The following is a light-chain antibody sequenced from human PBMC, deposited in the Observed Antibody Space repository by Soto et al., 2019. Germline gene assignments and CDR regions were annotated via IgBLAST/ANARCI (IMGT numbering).Light chain of an antibody. J-gene: IGLJ2*01. CDR1: SSNIGAGYN. CDR2: GNR. V-gene: IGLV1-40*01. CDR3: QSYDISLSGVV. Sequence: QSVLTQPPSVSGAPGQRVTISCTGSSSNIGAGYNVHWYQHLPGTAPKVLIYGNRHRPSGVPDRFSGSKSGTSVSLAITGLQADDEADYYCQSYDISLSGVVFGGGTQLTVL.